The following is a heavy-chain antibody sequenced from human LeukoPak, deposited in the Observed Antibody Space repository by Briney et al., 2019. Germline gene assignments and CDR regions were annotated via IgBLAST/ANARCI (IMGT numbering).Heavy chain of an antibody. CDR3: ARAPNRAYYMDV. V-gene: IGHV3-30*04. Sequence: PGGSLRLSCAASGFTFSGYALHWVRQAPGKGLECVAVISDDGGDTHNADSVKGRLTISRDNSKDTLFLQMNSLRVEDTAVYYCARAPNRAYYMDVWGKGTTVTVSS. CDR1: GFTFSGYA. D-gene: IGHD7-27*01. CDR2: ISDDGGDT. J-gene: IGHJ6*03.